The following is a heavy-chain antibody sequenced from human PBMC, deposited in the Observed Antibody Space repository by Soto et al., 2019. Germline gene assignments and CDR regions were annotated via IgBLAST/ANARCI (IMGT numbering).Heavy chain of an antibody. J-gene: IGHJ5*02. Sequence: ASLKVSCKASGYTFTSYYMLWVRQAPGQGLEWMGIINPSGGSTSYAQKFQGRVTMTRDTSTSTVYMELSSLRSEDTAVYYCARDGGYRNWFDPCGQGTLVTVSS. D-gene: IGHD3-22*01. CDR2: INPSGGST. CDR3: ARDGGYRNWFDP. CDR1: GYTFTSYY. V-gene: IGHV1-46*01.